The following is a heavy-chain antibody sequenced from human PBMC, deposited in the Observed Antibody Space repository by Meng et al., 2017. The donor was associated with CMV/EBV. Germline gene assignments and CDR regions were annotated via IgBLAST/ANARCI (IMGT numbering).Heavy chain of an antibody. CDR1: GFTFSSYE. J-gene: IGHJ4*02. Sequence: GESLKISCAASGFTFSSYEMNWVRQAPGKGLEWVSAISGSGGSTYYADSVKGRFTISRDNSKNTLYLQMNSLRAEDTAVYYCAKGGIQLWAQFDYWGQGTLVTVSS. CDR3: AKGGIQLWAQFDY. CDR2: ISGSGGST. D-gene: IGHD5-18*01. V-gene: IGHV3-23*01.